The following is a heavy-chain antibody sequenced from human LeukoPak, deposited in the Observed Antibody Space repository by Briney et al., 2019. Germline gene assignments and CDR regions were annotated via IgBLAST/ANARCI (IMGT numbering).Heavy chain of an antibody. CDR1: GFTFSTHA. V-gene: IGHV3-23*01. Sequence: GGSLRLSCAASGFTFSTHAMTWVRQVPGKELEWVSSLTFSGAMTADSVKGRFTVSRDNSKNTLFLQMDSLRDEDTAIYYCAKSGRSYDSSSGYFFFDSWGQGTLVTVSS. CDR2: LTFSGAMT. CDR3: AKSGRSYDSSSGYFFFDS. D-gene: IGHD3-22*01. J-gene: IGHJ4*02.